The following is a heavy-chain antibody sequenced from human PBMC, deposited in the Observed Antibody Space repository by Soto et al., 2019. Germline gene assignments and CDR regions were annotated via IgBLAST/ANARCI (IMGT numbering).Heavy chain of an antibody. CDR2: IIPIFGTA. D-gene: IGHD3-22*01. V-gene: IGHV1-69*13. CDR3: ARSIGYYDVFYI. J-gene: IGHJ3*02. Sequence: GASVKVSCKASGGTFSSYAISWVRQAPGQGLEWMGGIIPIFGTANYAQKFQGRVTITADESTSTAYMELSSLRSEDTAVYYCARSIGYYDVFYIWGQGTIVTGS. CDR1: GGTFSSYA.